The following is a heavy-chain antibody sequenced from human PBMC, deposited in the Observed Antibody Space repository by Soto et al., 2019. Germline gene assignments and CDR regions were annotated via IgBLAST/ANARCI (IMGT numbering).Heavy chain of an antibody. Sequence: EVQLLESGGGLVQPGGSLRLSCVASGFNLRNHDMNWVRQPPGKGLEYVSNINYAGSSTSYADAVKGRFTISRANSQNTVYLQMNNLRAEDTAVYYGVVDPNLQWGYWGLGTLVTVSS. CDR2: INYAGSST. CDR3: VVDPNLQWGY. J-gene: IGHJ4*01. D-gene: IGHD1-1*01. CDR1: GFNLRNHD. V-gene: IGHV3-23*01.